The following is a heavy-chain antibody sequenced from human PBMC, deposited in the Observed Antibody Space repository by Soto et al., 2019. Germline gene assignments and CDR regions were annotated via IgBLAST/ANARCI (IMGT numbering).Heavy chain of an antibody. CDR1: GGSISSYY. V-gene: IGHV4-59*01. J-gene: IGHJ6*03. Sequence: SETLSLTCTVSGGSISSYYWSWIRQPPGKGLEWIGYIYYSGSTNYNPSLKSRVTISVDTSKNQFSLKLGSVTAADTAVYYCARVATGYYYYYMDVWGKGTTVTVS. D-gene: IGHD5-12*01. CDR3: ARVATGYYYYYMDV. CDR2: IYYSGST.